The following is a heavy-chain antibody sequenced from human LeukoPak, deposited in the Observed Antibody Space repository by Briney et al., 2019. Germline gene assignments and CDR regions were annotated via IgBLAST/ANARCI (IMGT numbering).Heavy chain of an antibody. CDR1: GFTFSSYA. Sequence: GGSLRLSCAASGFTFSSYAMHWVRQAPGKGLEWVAVISYDGSNKYYADSVRGRFTISRDNSKNTLYLQMNSLRAEDTAVYYCASDIVVVPGGAFDIWGQGTMVTVSS. CDR2: ISYDGSNK. D-gene: IGHD2-2*01. J-gene: IGHJ3*02. V-gene: IGHV3-30-3*01. CDR3: ASDIVVVPGGAFDI.